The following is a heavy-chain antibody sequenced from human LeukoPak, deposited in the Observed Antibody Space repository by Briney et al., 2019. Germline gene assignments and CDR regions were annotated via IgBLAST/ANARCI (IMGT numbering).Heavy chain of an antibody. V-gene: IGHV1-58*01. D-gene: IGHD2-2*01. CDR2: ILVGSGNT. CDR1: GFTFTSTA. J-gene: IGHJ4*02. Sequence: SVTVSCKASGFTFTSTAVQWVRQARGQRLEWIGWILVGSGNTNYAQMFQERVTLTWDVSTSTAYMVLSSLRSEDTAIYYCASDPPYTSSSAWWGQGTLVTVSS. CDR3: ASDPPYTSSSAW.